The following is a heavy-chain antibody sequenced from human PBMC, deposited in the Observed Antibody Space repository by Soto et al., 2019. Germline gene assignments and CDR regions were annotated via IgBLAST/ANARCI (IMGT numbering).Heavy chain of an antibody. CDR2: ICCSGSNK. Sequence: GGSLRLSCAASGFTFSSYAMHWVRQAPGKGLEWVSVICCSGSNKYYADSVKGRFTISRDNAKNSLYLQMNSLRAEDTAVYYCARFSYSSGWYFDYWGQGTLVTVSS. J-gene: IGHJ4*02. CDR3: ARFSYSSGWYFDY. D-gene: IGHD6-19*01. V-gene: IGHV3-30-3*01. CDR1: GFTFSSYA.